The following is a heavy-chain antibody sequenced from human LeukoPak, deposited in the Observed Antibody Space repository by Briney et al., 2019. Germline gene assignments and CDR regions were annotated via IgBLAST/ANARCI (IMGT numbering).Heavy chain of an antibody. V-gene: IGHV3-30-3*01. CDR2: ISYGGSNK. J-gene: IGHJ6*02. CDR3: ARGTGPHAYGMDV. Sequence: GGSLRLSCAASGFTFSSYAMHWVRQAPGKGLEWVAVISYGGSNKYYADSVKGRFTISRDNSKNTLYLQMNSLRAEDTAVYYCARGTGPHAYGMDVWGQGTTVTVSS. CDR1: GFTFSSYA.